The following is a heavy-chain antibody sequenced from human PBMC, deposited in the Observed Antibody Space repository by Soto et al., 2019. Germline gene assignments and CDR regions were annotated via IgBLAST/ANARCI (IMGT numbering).Heavy chain of an antibody. V-gene: IGHV4-59*01. D-gene: IGHD2-15*01. CDR3: ARGGSSSHGNDY. Sequence: SETLSLTCTVSGGSISSYYWSWIRQPPGKGLEWIGYIYYSGSTNYNPSLKSRVIISVDTSKNQFSLKLSSVTAADTAVYYCARGGSSSHGNDYWGQGTLVTVSS. CDR2: IYYSGST. J-gene: IGHJ4*02. CDR1: GGSISSYY.